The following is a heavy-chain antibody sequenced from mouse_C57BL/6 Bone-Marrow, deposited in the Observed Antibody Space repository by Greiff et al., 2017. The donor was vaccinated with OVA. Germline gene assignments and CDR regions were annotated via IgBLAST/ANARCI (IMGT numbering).Heavy chain of an antibody. Sequence: VQLQQSGAELVRPGASVKLSCTASGFNIKDDYMHWVKQRPEQGLEWIGWIDPENGDTEYASKFQGKATITADTSSTTAYLQLSSLTSEDTAVYYCTTGEDLYYFDYWGQGTTLTVSS. V-gene: IGHV14-4*01. CDR3: TTGEDLYYFDY. CDR2: IDPENGDT. CDR1: GFNIKDDY. J-gene: IGHJ2*01.